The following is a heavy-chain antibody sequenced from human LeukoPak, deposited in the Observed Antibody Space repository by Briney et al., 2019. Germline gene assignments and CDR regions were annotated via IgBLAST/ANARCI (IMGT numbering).Heavy chain of an antibody. CDR3: ANSVIRGLHSDDSKPHSLGY. D-gene: IGHD3-22*01. J-gene: IGHJ4*02. V-gene: IGHV3-23*01. Sequence: TGGSLRLSCAASGFTFSSYAMSWVRQAPGKGLEWVSAISGSGGSTYYADSVKGRFTISRDNSKNTLYLQMNSLRAEDTAVYYCANSVIRGLHSDDSKPHSLGYWGQGTLLIVSS. CDR1: GFTFSSYA. CDR2: ISGSGGST.